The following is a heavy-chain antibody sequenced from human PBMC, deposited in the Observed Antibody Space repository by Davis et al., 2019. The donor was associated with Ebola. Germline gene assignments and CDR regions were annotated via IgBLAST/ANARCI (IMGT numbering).Heavy chain of an antibody. CDR3: ARALGVRYCSSTSCYEGGY. D-gene: IGHD2-2*01. V-gene: IGHV4-39*02. J-gene: IGHJ4*02. CDR2: KFHSGTT. Sequence: SETLSLTCSVSGGSISSSSYFWGWIRQPPGKGLEWIGSKFHSGTTYSNPSLSSRLTISVDTSKSQFSLRLSSVTAADTAVYYCARALGVRYCSSTSCYEGGYWGQGTLVTVSS. CDR1: GGSISSSSYF.